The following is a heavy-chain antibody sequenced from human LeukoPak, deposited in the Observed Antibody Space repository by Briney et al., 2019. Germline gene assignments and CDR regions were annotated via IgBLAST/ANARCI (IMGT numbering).Heavy chain of an antibody. D-gene: IGHD3-16*02. J-gene: IGHJ5*02. CDR2: ISGSGGST. Sequence: GGSLRLSCAASGFTVSSNYMSWVRQAPGQGLEWVSAISGSGGSTYYADSVKGRFTISRDNSKNTLYLQMNSLRAEDTAVYYCAKDGYRSHYNWFDPWGQGSLVTVYS. CDR1: GFTVSSNY. CDR3: AKDGYRSHYNWFDP. V-gene: IGHV3-23*01.